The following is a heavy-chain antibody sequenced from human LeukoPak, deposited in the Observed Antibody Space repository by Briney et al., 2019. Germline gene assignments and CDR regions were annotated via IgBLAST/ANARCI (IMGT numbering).Heavy chain of an antibody. D-gene: IGHD6-6*01. CDR2: ISSSGSTI. Sequence: GGSLRLSCAASGFTFSSYEMNWVRQAPGKGLEWVSYISSSGSTIYYADSVRGRFTISRDNAKNSLYLQMDSLRAEDTAVYFCARGTRASSSLSDYWGQGSLVTVSS. J-gene: IGHJ4*02. CDR3: ARGTRASSSLSDY. V-gene: IGHV3-48*03. CDR1: GFTFSSYE.